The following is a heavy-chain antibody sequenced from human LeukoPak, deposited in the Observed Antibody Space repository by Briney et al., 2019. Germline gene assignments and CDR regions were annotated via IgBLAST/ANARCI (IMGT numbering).Heavy chain of an antibody. CDR3: ARQGWYVDILFHMDV. V-gene: IGHV4-34*01. J-gene: IGHJ6*03. CDR1: DGSVSGYY. D-gene: IGHD6-19*01. Sequence: PSETLSLTCAVYDGSVSGYYWSWIRQPPGKGLEWIGEIDHIGSTYYNPSLKSRVTMSLDTSKNQFSLKLSSVTAADTAVCYCARQGWYVDILFHMDVWGKGTTVTISS. CDR2: IDHIGST.